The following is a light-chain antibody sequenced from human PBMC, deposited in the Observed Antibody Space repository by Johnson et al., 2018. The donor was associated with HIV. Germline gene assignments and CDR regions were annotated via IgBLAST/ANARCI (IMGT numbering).Light chain of an antibody. V-gene: IGLV1-51*01. CDR2: DND. Sequence: QSVLTQPPSVSAAPGQKVTISCSTNSSNFGNNYVSWYQQLPGTAPKLLIYDNDKRPSGIPDRFSGSKSGTSATLDITGLQSGDEADYYCGTWDASLSVNVFGPGSKVTVL. CDR1: SSNFGNNY. CDR3: GTWDASLSVNV. J-gene: IGLJ1*01.